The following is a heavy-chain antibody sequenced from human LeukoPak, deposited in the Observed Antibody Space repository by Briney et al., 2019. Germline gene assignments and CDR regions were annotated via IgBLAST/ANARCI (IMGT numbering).Heavy chain of an antibody. J-gene: IGHJ3*02. Sequence: SSETVSLTCAVCGGTISSSNWLSWVRQPPRKGLEWIGEIYHSGSTNYNPSLKSRVTISVGKSKNQFSLKLSSVTAADTAEYYCARGGLLWFGALLSAGRAFDIWGQGTMVTVSS. CDR2: IYHSGST. CDR1: GGTISSSNW. D-gene: IGHD3-10*01. V-gene: IGHV4-4*02. CDR3: ARGGLLWFGALLSAGRAFDI.